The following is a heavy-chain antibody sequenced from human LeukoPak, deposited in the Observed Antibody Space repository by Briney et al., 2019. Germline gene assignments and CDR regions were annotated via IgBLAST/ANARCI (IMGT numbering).Heavy chain of an antibody. CDR2: INHSGST. CDR3: ARARNSSGNLYNWFDP. Sequence: KPSETLSLTCAVYGGSFSGYYWSWIRQPPGKGLEWIGEINHSGSTNYNPSLKSRVTMSVDTSKNQFSLKLSSVTAADTAVYYCARARNSSGNLYNWFDPWGQGTLVTVSS. J-gene: IGHJ5*02. D-gene: IGHD3-22*01. V-gene: IGHV4-34*01. CDR1: GGSFSGYY.